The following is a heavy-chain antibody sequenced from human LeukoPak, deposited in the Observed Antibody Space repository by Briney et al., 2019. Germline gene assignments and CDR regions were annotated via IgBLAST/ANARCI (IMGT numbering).Heavy chain of an antibody. D-gene: IGHD1-26*01. CDR2: LYGDDNK. J-gene: IGHJ3*02. CDR1: GFSLTTSGVA. CDR3: AHLFSGIYTDTFDI. V-gene: IGHV2-5*02. Sequence: ESGPTLVNPTQTLTLTCTFSGFSLTTSGVAVGWIRQPPGKALEWLVLLYGDDNKRYSPSLESRITITKDTSKNLVVLIMTNMDHVDTATYYCAHLFSGIYTDTFDIWGQGTMVTVSA.